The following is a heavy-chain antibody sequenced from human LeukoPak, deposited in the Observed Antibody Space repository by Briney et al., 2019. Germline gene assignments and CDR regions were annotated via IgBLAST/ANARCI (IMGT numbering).Heavy chain of an antibody. D-gene: IGHD3-22*01. J-gene: IGHJ4*02. CDR1: GFTFSSYS. Sequence: DPGGSLRLSCAASGFTFSSYSMNWVRQAPGKGLEWVSSISSSSSYIYYAGSVKGRFTISRDNAKNSLYLQMNSLRAEDTAVYYCARDASYYYDSSGYYRCDYWGQGTLVTVSS. CDR2: ISSSSSYI. CDR3: ARDASYYYDSSGYYRCDY. V-gene: IGHV3-21*01.